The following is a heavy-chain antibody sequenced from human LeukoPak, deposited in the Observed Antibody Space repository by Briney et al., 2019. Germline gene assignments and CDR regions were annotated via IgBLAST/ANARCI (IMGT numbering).Heavy chain of an antibody. CDR1: GFTVSSNY. D-gene: IGHD6-19*01. CDR2: IYSGGST. CDR3: ARSVPIGTGWDVFDV. V-gene: IGHV3-53*01. Sequence: QAGGSLRLSCSASGFTVSSNYMSWVRQAPGKGLEWVSVIYSGGSTYYADSVKGRFTISRDNPKNTVYLQMNSLRAEDTAVYFCARSVPIGTGWDVFDVWGQGTLVTVSS. J-gene: IGHJ3*01.